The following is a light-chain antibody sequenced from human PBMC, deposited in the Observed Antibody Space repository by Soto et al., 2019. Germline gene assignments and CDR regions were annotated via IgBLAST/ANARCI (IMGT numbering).Light chain of an antibody. V-gene: IGKV3-11*01. CDR3: QQRSNWQYT. J-gene: IGKJ2*01. CDR1: QSVSGY. Sequence: ELVLTQSPATLSLSPGERATLSCRASQSVSGYSAWYQQKPGQAPRLLIYDTSNPATGIPARFSGSGSGTDLPPNISGLGPEDFAGYYCQQRSNWQYTFGLGTRLEIK. CDR2: DTS.